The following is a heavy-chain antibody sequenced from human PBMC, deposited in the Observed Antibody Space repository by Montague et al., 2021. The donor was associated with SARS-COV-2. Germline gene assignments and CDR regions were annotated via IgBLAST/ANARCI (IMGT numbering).Heavy chain of an antibody. CDR2: INPNNGDT. V-gene: IGHV1-46*01. D-gene: IGHD3-10*01. J-gene: IGHJ4*02. Sequence: SVKVSCKASGYIFTNYYIHWVRQAPGQGLEWMGIINPNNGDTSYAQRFQGRVTVTRDTSTSTVYMELSSLRSEDTAVYYCAREFSGGNHDYWGQGTLVSVSS. CDR3: AREFSGGNHDY. CDR1: GYIFTNYY.